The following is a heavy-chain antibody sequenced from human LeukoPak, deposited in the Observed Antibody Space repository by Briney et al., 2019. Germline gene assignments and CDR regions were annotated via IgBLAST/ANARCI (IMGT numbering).Heavy chain of an antibody. J-gene: IGHJ6*03. CDR3: AGELWFGEFTYSYYMDV. V-gene: IGHV4-61*02. D-gene: IGHD3-10*01. CDR1: GGSISSGSYY. Sequence: SQTLSLTCTVSGGSISSGSYYWSWTRQPAGKGLEWIGRIYTSGSTNYNPSLKSRVTIPVDTSKNQFSLKLSSVTAADTAVYYCAGELWFGEFTYSYYMDVWGKGTTVTISS. CDR2: IYTSGST.